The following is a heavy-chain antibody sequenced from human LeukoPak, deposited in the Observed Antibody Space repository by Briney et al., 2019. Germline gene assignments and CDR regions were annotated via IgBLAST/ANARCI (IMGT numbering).Heavy chain of an antibody. Sequence: PGGSLRLSCAASGFTFSSHTMNWVRQAPGKGLEWVSGISSNGDSTYYADSVKGRFSISRDNSKNTLYLQLNSLGAEDTAVYYCAKRRSYYDSSGYYGTADYWGQGTLVTVSS. CDR2: ISSNGDST. CDR1: GFTFSSHT. D-gene: IGHD3-22*01. J-gene: IGHJ4*02. CDR3: AKRRSYYDSSGYYGTADY. V-gene: IGHV3-23*01.